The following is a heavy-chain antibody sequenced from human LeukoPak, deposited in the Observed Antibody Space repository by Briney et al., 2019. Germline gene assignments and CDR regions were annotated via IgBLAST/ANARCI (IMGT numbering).Heavy chain of an antibody. D-gene: IGHD6-19*01. V-gene: IGHV3-23*01. CDR2: ISGSGDNT. CDR3: AKRSGYTTGWFFDF. J-gene: IGHJ4*02. CDR1: GFSFSSYA. Sequence: PGGSLRLSCAASGFSFSSYAMTWVRQAPGKGLEWISSISGSGDNTYYAESVKGRFTISRDNSKSTLFLQVNSLRAEDTAVFYCAKRSGYTTGWFFDFWGQGTLVTVSS.